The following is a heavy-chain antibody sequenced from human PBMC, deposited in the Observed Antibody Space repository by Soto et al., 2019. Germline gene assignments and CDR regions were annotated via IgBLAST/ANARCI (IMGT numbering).Heavy chain of an antibody. D-gene: IGHD3-10*01. CDR1: GFTFSSYA. CDR3: ARAQLLWFGEYHAFDI. J-gene: IGHJ3*02. CDR2: ISYDGSNK. Sequence: QVQLVESGGGVVQHGRSLRLSCAASGFTFSSYAMHWVRQAPGKGLEWVAVISYDGSNKYYADSVKGRFTISRDNSKNTLYLQMNSLRAEDTAVYYCARAQLLWFGEYHAFDIWGQGTMVTVSS. V-gene: IGHV3-30-3*01.